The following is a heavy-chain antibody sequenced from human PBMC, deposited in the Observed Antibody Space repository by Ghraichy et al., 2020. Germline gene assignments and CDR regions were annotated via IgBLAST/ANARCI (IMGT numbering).Heavy chain of an antibody. J-gene: IGHJ4*02. CDR1: GGSISSYY. CDR2: IYYSGST. Sequence: SETLSLTCTVSGGSISSYYWSWIRQPPGKGLEWIGYIYYSGSTNYNPSLKSRVTISVDTSKNQFSLKLSSVTAADTAVYYCARVPGLPYSSGWGGDYYFDYWGQGTLVTVSS. D-gene: IGHD6-19*01. V-gene: IGHV4-59*01. CDR3: ARVPGLPYSSGWGGDYYFDY.